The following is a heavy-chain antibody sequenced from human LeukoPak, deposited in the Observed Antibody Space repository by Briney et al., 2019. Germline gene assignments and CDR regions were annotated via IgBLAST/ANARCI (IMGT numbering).Heavy chain of an antibody. V-gene: IGHV1-2*02. J-gene: IGHJ5*02. Sequence: ASVKVSCKASGYTFTGYYMHWVRQAPGQGLEWMGWINPNSGGTNYAQKFQGRVTMTRDTSISTAYMELSRLRSDDTAVYYCARVKREEQWLVPRFDPWGQGTLVTVSS. CDR3: ARVKREEQWLVPRFDP. CDR1: GYTFTGYY. CDR2: INPNSGGT. D-gene: IGHD6-19*01.